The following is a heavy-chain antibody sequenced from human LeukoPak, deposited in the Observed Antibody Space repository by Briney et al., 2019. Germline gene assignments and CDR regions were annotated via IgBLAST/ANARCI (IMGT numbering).Heavy chain of an antibody. CDR1: GFIFSSYS. CDR3: ARRTGTYGGDFDY. CDR2: ISYDGNDE. V-gene: IGHV3-30-3*01. Sequence: GRSLRLSCTASGFIFSSYSIHWVRQAPGKGLEWMAVISYDGNDEYYADSVKGRFTISRDNSKNTVSLQMNSLRAEDTAVYYCARRTGTYGGDFDYWGQGTLVTVSS. J-gene: IGHJ4*02. D-gene: IGHD1-26*01.